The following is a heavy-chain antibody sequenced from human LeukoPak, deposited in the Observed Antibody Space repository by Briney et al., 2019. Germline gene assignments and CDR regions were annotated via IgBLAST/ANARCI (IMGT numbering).Heavy chain of an antibody. D-gene: IGHD3-22*01. CDR3: ARLDRPGGRTGDVFDI. Sequence: KASETLSLTCTVSGGSIRGYHWSWIRQPPGKGLEGIGYIDYSGNTHYSPSLKSRVTMSLDMSKNQFSLEMNWVTAADTAMFCCARLDRPGGRTGDVFDIWGQGTMVTVSS. J-gene: IGHJ3*02. CDR1: GGSIRGYH. V-gene: IGHV4-59*08. CDR2: IDYSGNT.